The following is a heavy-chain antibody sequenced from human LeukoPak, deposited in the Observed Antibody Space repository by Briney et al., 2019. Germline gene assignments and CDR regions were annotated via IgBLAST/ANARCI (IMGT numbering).Heavy chain of an antibody. V-gene: IGHV3-23*01. D-gene: IGHD3-3*01. J-gene: IGHJ4*02. CDR2: VSDSGDYT. CDR3: AKSGYDFWSGYLGY. CDR1: GFTFNSYA. Sequence: GGSLRLSCAASGFTFNSYAMTWVRQAPGKGLEWVSSVSDSGDYTYYADSVKGRFTISRDNSKNTLYLQVNSLRAEDTAVYYCAKSGYDFWSGYLGYWGQGTLVTVSS.